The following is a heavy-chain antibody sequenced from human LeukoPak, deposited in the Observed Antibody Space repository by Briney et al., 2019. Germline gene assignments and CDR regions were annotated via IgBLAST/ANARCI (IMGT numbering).Heavy chain of an antibody. CDR2: MNPNSGNT. J-gene: IGHJ5*02. Sequence: ASVKVSCKASGYTFTSYDINWVRQATGQGLEWMGWMNPNSGNTGYAQNFQGRVTMTEDTSTDTAYMELSSLRSEDTAVYFCMLPYFYDPVGPVPWGQGTLVTVSS. D-gene: IGHD2/OR15-2a*01. CDR1: GYTFTSYD. CDR3: MLPYFYDPVGPVP. V-gene: IGHV1-8*01.